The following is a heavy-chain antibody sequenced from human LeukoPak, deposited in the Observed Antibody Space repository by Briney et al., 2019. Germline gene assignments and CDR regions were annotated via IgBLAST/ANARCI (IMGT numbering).Heavy chain of an antibody. CDR1: GDSISYESYY. Sequence: PSQTLSLTCAVSGDSISYESYYWHWIRQAPGKGPEWIGNIYRGRTRVNPSYTSRVAISVDTSKSQVSLSLTSVTAADTAIYYCAGEGEYGESYSWGQGVLVIVSA. J-gene: IGHJ4*02. CDR2: IYRGRT. CDR3: AGEGEYGESYS. V-gene: IGHV4-30-2*01. D-gene: IGHD2-21*01.